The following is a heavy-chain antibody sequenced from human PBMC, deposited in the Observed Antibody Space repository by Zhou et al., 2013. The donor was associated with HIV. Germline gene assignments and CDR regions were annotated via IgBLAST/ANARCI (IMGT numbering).Heavy chain of an antibody. CDR1: GYTFSNYY. V-gene: IGHV1-46*01. Sequence: QVQLVQSGAEVHKPGASVRISCKASGYTFSNYYLHWVRQAPGQGPEWMGIINPSSGTVSYAQRLQGRVTVTRNTSTSTAYLELRSPRSEDTALYYCGRGPYYSNAPGGPLDIWGQGTWVTISS. J-gene: IGHJ3*02. CDR3: GRGPYYSNAPGGPLDI. D-gene: IGHD1-26*01. CDR2: INPSSGTV.